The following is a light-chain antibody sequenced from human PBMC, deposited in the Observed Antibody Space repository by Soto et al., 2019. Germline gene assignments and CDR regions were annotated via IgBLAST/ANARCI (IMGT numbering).Light chain of an antibody. V-gene: IGKV3-15*01. J-gene: IGKJ2*01. CDR1: QSVSTN. CDR2: GAS. Sequence: EIVMTQSPATLSVFPGERATLSCRASQSVSTNLAWYQQKPGQAPRLLIYGASARATGIPAWFSGSGSGTEFTLTISSLQSEYFAVYYCHQYNNWPTYTVGQGTKLEIK. CDR3: HQYNNWPTYT.